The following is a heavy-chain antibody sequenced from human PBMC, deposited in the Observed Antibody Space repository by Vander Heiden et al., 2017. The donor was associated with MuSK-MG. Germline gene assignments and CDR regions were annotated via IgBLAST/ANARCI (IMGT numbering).Heavy chain of an antibody. CDR3: ARESVVPAAMGFYYYYYMDV. Sequence: EVQLVESGGSLVQPGGSLRLSCAASGFTFSSYSMNWVRQAPGKGLEWVSYISSSSSTIYYADSVKGRFTISRDNAKNSLYLQMNSLRAEDTAVYYCARESVVPAAMGFYYYYYMDVWGKGTTVTVSS. V-gene: IGHV3-48*01. J-gene: IGHJ6*03. CDR2: ISSSSSTI. CDR1: GFTFSSYS. D-gene: IGHD2-2*01.